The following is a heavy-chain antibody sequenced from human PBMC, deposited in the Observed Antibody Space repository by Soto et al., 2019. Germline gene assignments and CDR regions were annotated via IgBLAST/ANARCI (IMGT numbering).Heavy chain of an antibody. V-gene: IGHV3-30*18. J-gene: IGHJ6*02. CDR1: GFNFNIYG. D-gene: IGHD3-10*01. CDR3: VKAPAVRGLMVRVNYGMAV. Sequence: QVQLVESGGGVVQPGRSLRLSCAASGFNFNIYGMNWVRQAPGTGLEWVAVISYDGSNKYYADSVKGRFAISRDNSKNPLYLQMDSLSPDDTAVYYCVKAPAVRGLMVRVNYGMAVWGQGTKVTVSS. CDR2: ISYDGSNK.